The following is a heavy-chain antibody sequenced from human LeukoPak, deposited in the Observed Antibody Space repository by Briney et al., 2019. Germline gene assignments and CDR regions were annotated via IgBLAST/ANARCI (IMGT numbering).Heavy chain of an antibody. CDR3: AISKNYYDSSFDY. CDR1: GFTFDDYA. V-gene: IGHV3-9*01. Sequence: PGGSLRLSCAASGFTFDDYAMHWVRQAPGKGLEWVSGISWNSGSIGYADSVRGRFTISRDNAKNSLYLQMNSLRAEDTALYYCAISKNYYDSSFDYWGQGTLVTVSS. CDR2: ISWNSGSI. D-gene: IGHD3-22*01. J-gene: IGHJ4*02.